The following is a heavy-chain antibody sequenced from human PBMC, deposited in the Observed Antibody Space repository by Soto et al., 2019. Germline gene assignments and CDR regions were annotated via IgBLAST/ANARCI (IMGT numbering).Heavy chain of an antibody. CDR2: ISYDGSNK. CDR1: GFTFSSYG. D-gene: IGHD1-26*01. Sequence: QVQLVESGGGVVQPGRSLRLSCAASGFTFSSYGMHWVRQAPGKGLEWVAVISYDGSNKYYADSVKGRFTISRDNSNNTLDLQMNSLRAEDTAVYYCAKDGGGATTAYSYYGMDVWGQGTTVTVSS. V-gene: IGHV3-30*18. CDR3: AKDGGGATTAYSYYGMDV. J-gene: IGHJ6*02.